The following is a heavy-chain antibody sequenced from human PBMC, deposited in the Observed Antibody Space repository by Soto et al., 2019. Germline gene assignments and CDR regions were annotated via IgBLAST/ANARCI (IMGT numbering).Heavy chain of an antibody. J-gene: IGHJ4*02. V-gene: IGHV3-23*01. D-gene: IGHD6-13*01. CDR2: ISGSGGST. CDR3: AKDNEQQLMGY. CDR1: GFTFSSYA. Sequence: GGSLRLSCAASGFTFSSYAMSWVRQAPGKGLEWVSAISGSGGSTYYADSVKGRFTISRDNSKNTLYLQMNSLRAEDTVVYYCAKDNEQQLMGYWGQGTLVTVSS.